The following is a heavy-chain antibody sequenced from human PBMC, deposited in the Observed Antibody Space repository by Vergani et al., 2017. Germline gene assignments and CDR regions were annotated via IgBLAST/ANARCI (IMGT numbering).Heavy chain of an antibody. J-gene: IGHJ3*02. CDR2: IRNQANDYTT. V-gene: IGHV3-72*01. CDR3: VRVKGSNWNDHLYDI. Sequence: EVQVVESGGGLVQPGGSLRLSCAASGFIFSDHYMDWVRQAPGKGLEGVGRIRNQANDYTTQYAASVKGRFTISRDDSKSYLYLQMNSLQTEDTALYYCVRVKGSNWNDHLYDIWGQGTLVTVSS. CDR1: GFIFSDHY. D-gene: IGHD1-1*01.